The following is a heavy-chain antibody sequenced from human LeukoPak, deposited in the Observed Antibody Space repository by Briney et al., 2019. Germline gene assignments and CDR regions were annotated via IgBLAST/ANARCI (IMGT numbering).Heavy chain of an antibody. CDR3: ARANYYDSSGYSRGAFDI. V-gene: IGHV4-59*08. Sequence: SETLSLTCTVSGGSISSYYWSWIRQPPGKGLEWIGNIYYSGSTNYNPSLKSRVTISVDTSKNQFSLKLSSVTAADTAVCYCARANYYDSSGYSRGAFDIWGQGTMVTVSS. J-gene: IGHJ3*02. CDR2: IYYSGST. CDR1: GGSISSYY. D-gene: IGHD3-22*01.